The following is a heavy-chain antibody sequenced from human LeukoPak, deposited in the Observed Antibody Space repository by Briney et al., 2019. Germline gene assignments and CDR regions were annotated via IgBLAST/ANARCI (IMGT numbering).Heavy chain of an antibody. J-gene: IGHJ4*02. CDR2: IYSGGSK. CDR3: ARDLYGAERGY. Sequence: GGSLRFSCAASGFTFSSYAMSWVRQAPGKGLEWVSVIYSGGSKYYADSVKGRFIISRDNSKNTLYLQMNSLRAEDTAVYYCARDLYGAERGYWGQGTLVTVSS. V-gene: IGHV3-53*01. D-gene: IGHD4-17*01. CDR1: GFTFSSYA.